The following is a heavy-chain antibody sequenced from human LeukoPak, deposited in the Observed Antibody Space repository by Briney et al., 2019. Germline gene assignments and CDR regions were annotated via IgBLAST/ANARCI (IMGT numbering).Heavy chain of an antibody. V-gene: IGHV4-4*07. CDR3: AREQWLATGYYYYGMDV. CDR1: GSSISSYY. J-gene: IGHJ6*02. CDR2: IYTSGST. Sequence: SETLSLTCTVSGSSISSYYWSWIRQPAGKGLEWIGRIYTSGSTNYNPSLKSRVTMSVDTSKNQFSLKLSSVTAADTAVYYCAREQWLATGYYYYGMDVWGQGTTVTVSS. D-gene: IGHD6-19*01.